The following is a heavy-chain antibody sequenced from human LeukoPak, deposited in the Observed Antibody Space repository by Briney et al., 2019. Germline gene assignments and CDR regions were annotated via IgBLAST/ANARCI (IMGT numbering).Heavy chain of an antibody. Sequence: SETLSLTCSVSGGSISSYYWSWIRQSPGKGLERIGYIYYSGSTNYNPSLKSRVTISVDTSKNQFSLKLSSVTAADTAVYYCARRVYTGGMDVWGQGTTVTVSS. J-gene: IGHJ6*02. CDR1: GGSISSYY. D-gene: IGHD2-8*01. V-gene: IGHV4-59*01. CDR3: ARRVYTGGMDV. CDR2: IYYSGST.